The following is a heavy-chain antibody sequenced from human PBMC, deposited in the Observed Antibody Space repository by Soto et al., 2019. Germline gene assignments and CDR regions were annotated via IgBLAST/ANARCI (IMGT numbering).Heavy chain of an antibody. D-gene: IGHD1-7*01. CDR1: EGTFSNYV. CDR2: IIPISGAA. J-gene: IGHJ4*02. V-gene: IGHV1-69*06. Sequence: QVQLVKSGAEVKKPGSSVKVSCKASEGTFSNYVVNWVRQPPGQGLEWMGRIIPISGAANYAQKFQGRVTITADKSTSTSYMELSSLRSEDTAVYYCARDMTRTVVPYFDFWGQGTLVTVSS. CDR3: ARDMTRTVVPYFDF.